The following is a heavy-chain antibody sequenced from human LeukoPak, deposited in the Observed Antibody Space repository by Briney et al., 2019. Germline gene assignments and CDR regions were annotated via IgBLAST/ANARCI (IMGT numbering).Heavy chain of an antibody. CDR3: ARPSLYYYYMDV. V-gene: IGHV3-21*01. CDR2: ISSSSSYI. Sequence: GGSLRLSCAASGFTFSSYSMNWVRQAPGKGLEWVSSISSSSSYIYYADSVKGRFTISRDNAKNSLYLQMNSLRAEDTAVYYCARPSLYYYYMDVWGKGTTVTVSS. J-gene: IGHJ6*03. CDR1: GFTFSSYS.